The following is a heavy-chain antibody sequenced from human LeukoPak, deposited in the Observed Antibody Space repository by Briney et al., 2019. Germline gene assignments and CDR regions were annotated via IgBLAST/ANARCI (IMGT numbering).Heavy chain of an antibody. Sequence: PGGSLRLSCAASGFTFSSYAMSWVRQAPGKGLEWVSAISGSGGSTYYADSVKGRFTISRDNSKNTLYLQMNSLRAEDTAVYYCAKVSGTTVTTEPWYYFDYWGQGTLVTVSS. CDR3: AKVSGTTVTTEPWYYFDY. J-gene: IGHJ4*02. V-gene: IGHV3-23*01. CDR1: GFTFSSYA. D-gene: IGHD4-11*01. CDR2: ISGSGGST.